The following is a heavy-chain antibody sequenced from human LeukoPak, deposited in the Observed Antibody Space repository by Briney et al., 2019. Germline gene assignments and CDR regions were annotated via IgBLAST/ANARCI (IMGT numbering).Heavy chain of an antibody. J-gene: IGHJ4*02. D-gene: IGHD3-10*01. CDR2: INWNGGST. Sequence: PGGSLRLSCAASGFTFDDYGMSWVRQAPGEGLEWVSGINWNGGSTGYAHSVKGRFTISRDNAKNSLYLQMNSLRAEDTALYYCARSMAMVRGFDYWGQGTLVTVSS. V-gene: IGHV3-20*04. CDR1: GFTFDDYG. CDR3: ARSMAMVRGFDY.